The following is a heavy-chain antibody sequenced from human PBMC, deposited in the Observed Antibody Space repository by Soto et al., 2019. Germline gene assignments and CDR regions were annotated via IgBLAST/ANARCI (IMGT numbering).Heavy chain of an antibody. CDR2: IFSHDEK. CDR1: GFSLSNPGMG. V-gene: IGHV2-26*01. CDR3: ARMAGGSIGTLHY. D-gene: IGHD2-15*01. J-gene: IGHJ4*02. Sequence: QVTLKESGPVLVKPTETLTLTCTVSGFSLSNPGMGVSWIRQPPRKALEWLAHIFSHDEKSYSTSLKSRLTSTKDTSNRQVVLNITTMDPGDTGTSDCARMAGGSIGTLHYWGQETIVTVSS.